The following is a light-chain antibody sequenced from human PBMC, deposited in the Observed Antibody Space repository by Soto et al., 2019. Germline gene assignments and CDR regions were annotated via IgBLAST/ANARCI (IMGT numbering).Light chain of an antibody. V-gene: IGKV1-5*03. J-gene: IGKJ1*01. CDR2: KAS. CDR3: QQYNTYPVT. CDR1: QSISSW. Sequence: DIQMTQSPSTLSASVGDRVTITCRASQSISSWLAWYQQKPGKAPKLLIYKASNLQSGVPSRFSGSESGTEFTLTISSLQPDDCATYYCQQYNTYPVTFGQGTKVEIK.